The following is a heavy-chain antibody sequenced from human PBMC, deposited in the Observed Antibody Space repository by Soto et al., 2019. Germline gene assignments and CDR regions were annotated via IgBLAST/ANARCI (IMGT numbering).Heavy chain of an antibody. V-gene: IGHV3-48*03. CDR2: ISGSGSTI. J-gene: IGHJ6*02. CDR1: GFTFSSYE. Sequence: PGGSLRLSCAASGFTFSSYEMNWVRQAPGKGLEWVSYISGSGSTIYYADSVKGRFTISRDNAKNSLYLQMNSLRAEDTAVYYCARDSYSSSSVTYYYGMDVWGQGTTVTVSS. CDR3: ARDSYSSSSVTYYYGMDV. D-gene: IGHD6-6*01.